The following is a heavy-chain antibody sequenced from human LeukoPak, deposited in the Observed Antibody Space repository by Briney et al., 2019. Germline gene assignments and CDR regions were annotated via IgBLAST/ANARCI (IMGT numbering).Heavy chain of an antibody. Sequence: GGSLRLSCAASGFNFGGYSMNWVRQAPGKGLEWVSSISSSSTYIYYAVSVKGRFTISRDNAKNSLYLQMNSLRAEDTAVFYCARGLYSSSWYDFDYRGRGILVSVSS. CDR3: ARGLYSSSWYDFDY. V-gene: IGHV3-21*01. J-gene: IGHJ4*02. CDR1: GFNFGGYS. CDR2: ISSSSTYI. D-gene: IGHD6-13*01.